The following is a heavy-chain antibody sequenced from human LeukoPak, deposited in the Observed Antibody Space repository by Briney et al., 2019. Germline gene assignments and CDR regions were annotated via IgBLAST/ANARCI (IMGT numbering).Heavy chain of an antibody. J-gene: IGHJ6*03. V-gene: IGHV4-34*01. D-gene: IGHD1-7*01. CDR1: GGSFSGYY. Sequence: SETLSLTCAGYGGSFSGYYWSWIRHPPGKGLEWIGEINHSGSTNYNPSLKSRVTISVDSSKNQFSLKLSSVTAADTAVYYCARGRGTWNYSVRLPYYYMDVWGKGTTVTGSS. CDR2: INHSGST. CDR3: ARGRGTWNYSVRLPYYYMDV.